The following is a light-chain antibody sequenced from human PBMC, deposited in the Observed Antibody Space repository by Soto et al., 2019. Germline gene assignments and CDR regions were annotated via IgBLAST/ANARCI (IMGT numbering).Light chain of an antibody. Sequence: EIVLTQSPGTLSLSPGERATLSCRASQSVSSYLAWYQQKPGQAPRLLIYDASNRATGTPDRFSGSGSGTDFSLTISRLEPEDFAVYYCQQYGRTPWTFGQGTKVDIK. V-gene: IGKV3-20*01. CDR3: QQYGRTPWT. CDR2: DAS. CDR1: QSVSSY. J-gene: IGKJ1*01.